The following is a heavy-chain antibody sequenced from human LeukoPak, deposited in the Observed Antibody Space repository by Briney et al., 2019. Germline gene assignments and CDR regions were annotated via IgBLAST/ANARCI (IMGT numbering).Heavy chain of an antibody. Sequence: SVKVSCKASGYTFTGYYMHWVRQAPGQGLEWMGGIIPIFGTANYAQKFQGRVTITADKSTSTAYMELSSLRSEDTAVYYCARAIFGVVNLDYYYMDVWGKGTTVTVSS. CDR1: GYTFTGYY. CDR3: ARAIFGVVNLDYYYMDV. J-gene: IGHJ6*03. V-gene: IGHV1-69*06. CDR2: IIPIFGTA. D-gene: IGHD3-3*01.